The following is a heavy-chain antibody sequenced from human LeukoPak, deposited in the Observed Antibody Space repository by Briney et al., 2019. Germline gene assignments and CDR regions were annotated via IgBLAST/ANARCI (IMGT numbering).Heavy chain of an antibody. CDR2: IYYSGST. Sequence: PSETLSLTCTVSGGSISSYYWSCIRQPPGKGLEWIGYIYYSGSTNYNPSLKSRATISVDTSKKQFSLKLSSVTAADTAVYYCARRSLVRTVGYYYGMDVWGQGTTVTVSS. V-gene: IGHV4-59*08. CDR1: GGSISSYY. J-gene: IGHJ6*02. CDR3: ARRSLVRTVGYYYGMDV. D-gene: IGHD1-26*01.